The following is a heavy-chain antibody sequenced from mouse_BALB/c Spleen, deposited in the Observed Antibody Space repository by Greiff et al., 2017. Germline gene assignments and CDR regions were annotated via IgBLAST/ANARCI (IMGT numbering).Heavy chain of an antibody. CDR1: GYTFTSYY. V-gene: IGHV1S81*02. J-gene: IGHJ1*01. CDR3: TSYGNYVGYFDV. Sequence: QVHVKQSGAELVKPGASVKLSCKASGYTFTSYYMYWVKQRPGQGLEWIGEINPSNGGTNFNEKFKSKATLTVDKSSSTAYMQLSSLTSEDSAVYYCTSYGNYVGYFDVWGAGTTVTVSS. D-gene: IGHD2-1*01. CDR2: INPSNGGT.